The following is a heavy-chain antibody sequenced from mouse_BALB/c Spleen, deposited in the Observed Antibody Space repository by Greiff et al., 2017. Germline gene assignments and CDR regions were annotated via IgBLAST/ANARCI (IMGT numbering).Heavy chain of an antibody. CDR3: APITTASYAMDD. D-gene: IGHD1-2*01. Sequence: QVHVKQSGAELVKPGASVKLSCKASGYTFTSYDINWVRQRPEPGLEWIGWIFPGDGSTKYNEKFKGKATLTTDKSSSTAYMQLSRLTSEDSAVYFCAPITTASYAMDDWGQGTSVTVSS. CDR1: GYTFTSYD. V-gene: IGHV1S56*01. CDR2: IFPGDGST. J-gene: IGHJ4*01.